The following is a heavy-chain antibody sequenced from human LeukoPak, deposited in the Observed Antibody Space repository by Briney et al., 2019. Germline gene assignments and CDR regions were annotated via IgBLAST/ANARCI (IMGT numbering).Heavy chain of an antibody. V-gene: IGHV4-61*02. CDR1: GDFMSRGSYY. CDR2: VYTTGST. CDR3: ARDISTVGTTRSFNI. J-gene: IGHJ3*02. D-gene: IGHD1-26*01. Sequence: SQTLSLTCTVSGDFMSRGSYYWSWVRQPAGKGLEWIGRVYTTGSTNYNPSLKSRATISIDTSENQFSLKLSSVTAADTAIYHCARDISTVGTTRSFNIWGQGTMVTVSS.